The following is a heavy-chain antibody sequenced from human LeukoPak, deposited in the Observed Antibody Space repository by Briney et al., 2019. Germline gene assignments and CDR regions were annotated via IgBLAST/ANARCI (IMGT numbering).Heavy chain of an antibody. D-gene: IGHD2-2*01. CDR1: GFTFSSYS. Sequence: EAGGSLRLSCAASGFTFSSYSMNWVRQAPGKGLEWVSSISSSSSYIYYADSVKGRFTISRDNAKNSLYLQMNSLRAEDTAVYYCARDNIVVVPAAISAYYYYGMDVWGQGTTVTVSS. V-gene: IGHV3-21*01. J-gene: IGHJ6*02. CDR2: ISSSSSYI. CDR3: ARDNIVVVPAAISAYYYYGMDV.